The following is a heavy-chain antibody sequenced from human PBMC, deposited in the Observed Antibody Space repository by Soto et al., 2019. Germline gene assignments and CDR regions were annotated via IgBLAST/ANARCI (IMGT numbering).Heavy chain of an antibody. CDR3: ARDLPVTRRERYFDY. V-gene: IGHV4-59*01. D-gene: IGHD1-1*01. Sequence: SETLSLTCTVSGGSISSYYWSWIRQPPGKGLEWIGYIYYSGSTNYNPSLKSRVTISVDTSKNQFSLKLSSVTAADTAVYYCARDLPVTRRERYFDYWGQGTLVTVSS. CDR2: IYYSGST. J-gene: IGHJ4*02. CDR1: GGSISSYY.